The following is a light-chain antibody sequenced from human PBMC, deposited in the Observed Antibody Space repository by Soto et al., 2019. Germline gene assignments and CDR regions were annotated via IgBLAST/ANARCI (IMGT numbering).Light chain of an antibody. CDR3: AAWDDSLSGPV. Sequence: QSVLTQPPSASGTPGQRVSISCSGSSSNIGSNYVYWYQQLPGTAPKLLICRNNQRASGVPDRVSGSKSGTSASLAISGLRAEDEADYYCAAWDDSLSGPVFGVGTKLTVL. V-gene: IGLV1-47*01. J-gene: IGLJ2*01. CDR2: RNN. CDR1: SSNIGSNY.